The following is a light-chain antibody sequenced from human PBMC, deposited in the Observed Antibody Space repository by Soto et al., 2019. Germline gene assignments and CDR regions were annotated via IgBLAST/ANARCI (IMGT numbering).Light chain of an antibody. Sequence: QSVLTQPASVSGSPGQSIAISCTGTSSDVGGYNYVSWHQQHPGKAPKVMIYEVSDRPSGISSRFSGSKSGNTASLTISGLQTEDEADYYCSSYTSSSTLFGTGTKVTVL. CDR3: SSYTSSSTL. V-gene: IGLV2-14*01. CDR2: EVS. CDR1: SSDVGGYNY. J-gene: IGLJ1*01.